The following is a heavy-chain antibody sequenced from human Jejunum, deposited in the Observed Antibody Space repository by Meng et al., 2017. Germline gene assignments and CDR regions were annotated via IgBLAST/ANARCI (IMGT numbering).Heavy chain of an antibody. CDR1: GDSITRRSYH. V-gene: IGHV4-39*07. Sequence: SETLSLTCIVSGDSITRRSYHWGWIRQSPGKRLEWLGTLYYSGNSGNTYYNPSLKNRVSVSVDTYKNHVSLRLTSVSAADTAIYYVARDIDLRWFDEWGQDTLVTVSS. CDR3: ARDIDLRWFDE. J-gene: IGHJ1*01. CDR2: LYYSGNSGNT. D-gene: IGHD2-15*01.